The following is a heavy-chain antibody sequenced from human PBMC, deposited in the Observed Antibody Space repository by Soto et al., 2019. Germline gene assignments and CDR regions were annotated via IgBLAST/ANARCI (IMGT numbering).Heavy chain of an antibody. CDR1: GFTFSDYY. J-gene: IGHJ2*01. D-gene: IGHD3-10*01. CDR2: ISSSGSAT. CDR3: ATQSRGGYWCFDF. Sequence: QVQLVESGGDLVKPGGSLRLSCAASGFTFSDYYMSWIRQAPGNGLEWVSYISSSGSATYYADPVKGRFTISMDNAKNSLYLQMNSLRAEDTAVYYCATQSRGGYWCFDFWGRGTLVTVSS. V-gene: IGHV3-11*01.